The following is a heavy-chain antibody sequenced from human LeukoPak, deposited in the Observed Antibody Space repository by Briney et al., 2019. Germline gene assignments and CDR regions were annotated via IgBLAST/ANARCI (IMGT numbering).Heavy chain of an antibody. CDR1: GCTFGSHA. D-gene: IGHD2-15*01. Sequence: GGSLRLSFAASGCTFGSHAVSWVRQAPGKGPEGVSGISDSGMSTYYPDSLKGRFTVSRDNSKNTLYLQLSSLRAEDTAIYYCARDPSWPPRSYFDYWGQGVLVTVSS. CDR3: ARDPSWPPRSYFDY. V-gene: IGHV3-23*01. CDR2: ISDSGMST. J-gene: IGHJ4*02.